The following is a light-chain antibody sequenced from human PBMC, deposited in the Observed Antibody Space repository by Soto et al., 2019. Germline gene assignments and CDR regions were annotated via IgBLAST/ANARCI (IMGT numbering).Light chain of an antibody. CDR3: SSYTGSSTLVV. J-gene: IGLJ2*01. CDR1: SSDVGDYNF. Sequence: QSVLTQPASVSGSPGQSITISCTGTSSDVGDYNFVSWYQQHPGKAPKLMIYEVSNRPLGVSHRFSGSKSGNTASLTISGLQAEDEAHYYCSSYTGSSTLVVFGGGTKVTVL. V-gene: IGLV2-14*01. CDR2: EVS.